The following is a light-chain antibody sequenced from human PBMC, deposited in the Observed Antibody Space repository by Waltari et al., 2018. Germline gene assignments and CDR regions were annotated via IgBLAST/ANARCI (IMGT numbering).Light chain of an antibody. Sequence: QSVLTQPPSVSGAPGQRVTISCTGSSSNIGAGFDVHGYQQIPGTAPKLLIFGYNNRPPGGPDRFSGSKSGTSASLAITGLQAEDEADYYCQSYDSSLFVVFGGGTKLTVL. CDR2: GYN. CDR1: SSNIGAGFD. J-gene: IGLJ2*01. V-gene: IGLV1-40*01. CDR3: QSYDSSLFVV.